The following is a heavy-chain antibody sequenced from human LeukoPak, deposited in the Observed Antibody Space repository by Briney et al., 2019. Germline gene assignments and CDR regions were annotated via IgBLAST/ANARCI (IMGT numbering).Heavy chain of an antibody. V-gene: IGHV5-51*01. D-gene: IGHD6-13*01. J-gene: IGHJ3*02. CDR2: IYPGDSDT. CDR3: ARRRPAAAPGAFDI. CDR1: GYTFSSYW. Sequence: GESLKISCKGSGYTFSSYWIGWVRQMPGKGLEWMGIIYPGDSDTRYSPSLQGQVTISVDTSIGTAYLQWSSLKASDTAMYYCARRRPAAAPGAFDIWGQGTMVTVSS.